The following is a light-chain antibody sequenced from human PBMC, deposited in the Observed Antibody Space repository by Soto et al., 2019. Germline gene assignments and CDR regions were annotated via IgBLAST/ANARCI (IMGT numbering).Light chain of an antibody. Sequence: QSALTQPASVSGSPGQSITISCTGTSSDVGAYNYVSWYQHHPGKAPKLMIYDVSNRPSGVSNRFYGSKSGNTASLTISGLQAEDEADYYCTSYTTSTTYVFGTGTKVTVL. CDR1: SSDVGAYNY. CDR3: TSYTTSTTYV. V-gene: IGLV2-14*03. J-gene: IGLJ1*01. CDR2: DVS.